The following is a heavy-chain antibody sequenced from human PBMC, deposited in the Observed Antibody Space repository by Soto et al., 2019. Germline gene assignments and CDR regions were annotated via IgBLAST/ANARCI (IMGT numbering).Heavy chain of an antibody. Sequence: SVKVSCKASGGTFSNYGISWVRQAPGQGLEWMGGIIPTLGAANYAQKFQGRVTITADESTTTAYMELSSLRSEDTAVYFCARRDSYYGLDVWGQGTTVTVSS. V-gene: IGHV1-69*13. CDR3: ARRDSYYGLDV. CDR2: IIPTLGAA. J-gene: IGHJ6*02. CDR1: GGTFSNYG.